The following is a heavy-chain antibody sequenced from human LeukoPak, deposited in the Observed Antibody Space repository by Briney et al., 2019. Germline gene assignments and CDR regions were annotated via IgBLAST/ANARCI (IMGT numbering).Heavy chain of an antibody. V-gene: IGHV1-46*01. CDR2: INPSGGNT. CDR1: GYTFTSYY. Sequence: ASVKVSCKASGYTFTSYYMHWVRQAPGQGLEWMGIINPSGGNTRYAQKFQGRVTMTRDTSTSTVYMERSSLRSEDTAVYYCARVLSYMVMNGYRYCYYYGMGGWGKGTTVTVSS. D-gene: IGHD5-18*01. J-gene: IGHJ6*04. CDR3: ARVLSYMVMNGYRYCYYYGMGG.